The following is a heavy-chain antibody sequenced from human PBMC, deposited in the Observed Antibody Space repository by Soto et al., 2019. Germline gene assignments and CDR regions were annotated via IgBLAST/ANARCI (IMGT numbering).Heavy chain of an antibody. CDR1: GGSFSGYY. V-gene: IGHV4-34*01. CDR2: INHSGST. J-gene: IGHJ4*02. D-gene: IGHD5-12*01. Sequence: QVQLQQWGAGLLKPSETLSLTCAVYGGSFSGYYWSWIRQPPGKGLEWIGEINHSGSTNYNPSLKSRVTISVDTSKNQFSLKLSSVTAADTAVYYCARERMQGGYDWGQGTLVTVSS. CDR3: ARERMQGGYD.